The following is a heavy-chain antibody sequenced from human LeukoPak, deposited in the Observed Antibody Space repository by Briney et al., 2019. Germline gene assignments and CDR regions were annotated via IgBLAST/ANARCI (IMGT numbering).Heavy chain of an antibody. CDR1: GFNFTSYW. Sequence: GESLKISCKGSGFNFTSYWIGWVRQMPGKGLEWMGIIYPGDSDTRYSPSFQGQVTISADKSISTAYLQWTSLKASATAMYYCARVYCGGDCYLGDGFDIWGQGTMITVSS. CDR3: ARVYCGGDCYLGDGFDI. D-gene: IGHD2-21*01. V-gene: IGHV5-51*01. J-gene: IGHJ3*02. CDR2: IYPGDSDT.